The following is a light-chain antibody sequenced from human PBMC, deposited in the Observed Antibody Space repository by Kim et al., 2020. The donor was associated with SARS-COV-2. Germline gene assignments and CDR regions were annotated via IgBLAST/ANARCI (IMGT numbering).Light chain of an antibody. Sequence: QSVLTQPASMSGSPGQSITISCTGTSSDIGYYDYVCWYQQHPGKAPKLVIYDVTKRPSGISYRFSGSKSGNTASLTISGLQAEDEADYFCASYTTSSTSVFGGGTQLTVL. J-gene: IGLJ3*02. CDR1: SSDIGYYDY. CDR2: DVT. CDR3: ASYTTSSTSV. V-gene: IGLV2-14*03.